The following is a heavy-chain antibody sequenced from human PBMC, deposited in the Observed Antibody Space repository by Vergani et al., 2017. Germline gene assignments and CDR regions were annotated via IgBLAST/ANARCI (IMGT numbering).Heavy chain of an antibody. V-gene: IGHV3-11*01. J-gene: IGHJ1*01. CDR1: GFTFSDYY. CDR2: ISSSGSAI. D-gene: IGHD1-1*01. CDR3: ATKSCGTPGCQIGYFRE. Sequence: QVQLVESGGGLVKPGESLRLSCVASGFTFSDYYISWIRQAPGKGLEWVSYISSSGSAIYYADSVKGRFTISRDNAKNSLYLQMNSLRAEDTAVYYCATKSCGTPGCQIGYFREWGQGTLVTVSS.